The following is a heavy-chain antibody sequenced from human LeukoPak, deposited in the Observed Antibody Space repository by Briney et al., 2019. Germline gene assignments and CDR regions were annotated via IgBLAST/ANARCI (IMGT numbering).Heavy chain of an antibody. CDR2: INHSGST. CDR3: ARGRGYSGYGRFDY. D-gene: IGHD5-12*01. CDR1: GGSFSGYY. J-gene: IGHJ4*02. Sequence: SETLSLTCAVYGGSFSGYYWSWIRQPPGKGLEWIGEINHSGSTNYNPSLKSRVTISVDTSKNQFSLKLSSVTAADTAVYYCARGRGYSGYGRFDYWGQGTLVTVPS. V-gene: IGHV4-34*01.